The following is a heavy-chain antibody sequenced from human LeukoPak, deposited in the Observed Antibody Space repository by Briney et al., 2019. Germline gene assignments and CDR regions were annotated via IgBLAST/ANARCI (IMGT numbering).Heavy chain of an antibody. CDR2: IIPIFGTA. Sequence: SVKVSCKASGGTFSSYVISWVRQAPGQGREWMGGIIPIFGTANYAQKFQGRVTITADESTSTAYMELSSLRSEDTAVYYCARGRITMIRCFDYWGQGTLVTVSS. CDR1: GGTFSSYV. J-gene: IGHJ4*02. CDR3: ARGRITMIRCFDY. D-gene: IGHD3-22*01. V-gene: IGHV1-69*01.